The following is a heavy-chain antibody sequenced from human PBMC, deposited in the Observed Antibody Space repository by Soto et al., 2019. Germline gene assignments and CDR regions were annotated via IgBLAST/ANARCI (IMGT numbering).Heavy chain of an antibody. V-gene: IGHV1-3*04. CDR3: ARDRDWALDY. D-gene: IGHD2-21*02. J-gene: IGHJ4*02. CDR1: GYTFTNYA. Sequence: ASVKVSCKASGYTFTNYAMHWVRQAPGQRPEWMGWIKSDSDSTKYSQRFQGRVTLSKDTSATTVYMELRSLRSEDTALYYCARDRDWALDYWAQGTPVTLSS. CDR2: IKSDSDST.